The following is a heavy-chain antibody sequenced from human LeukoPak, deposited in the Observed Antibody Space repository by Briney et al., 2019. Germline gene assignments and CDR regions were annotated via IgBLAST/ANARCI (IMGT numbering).Heavy chain of an antibody. CDR3: ARVRAPRYDPDNLYYFDY. V-gene: IGHV3-21*01. CDR1: GFTFSSYS. Sequence: GGSLRLSCAASGFTFSSYSMNWVRQAPGKGLEWVPSISSSSSYIYYADSVKGRFTISRDNAKNSLYLQMNSLRAEDTAVYYCARVRAPRYDPDNLYYFDYWGQGTLVTVSS. J-gene: IGHJ4*02. CDR2: ISSSSSYI. D-gene: IGHD3-3*01.